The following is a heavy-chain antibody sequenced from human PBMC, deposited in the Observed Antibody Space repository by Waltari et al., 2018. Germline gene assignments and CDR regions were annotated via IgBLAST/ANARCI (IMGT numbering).Heavy chain of an antibody. Sequence: QVQLQQWGAGLLKPSETLSLTCAVYGGSFSGYYWSWIRQPPGKGLEWIGEINHSGSTNYNPSLKSRVTISVDTSKNQFSLKLSSVTAADTAVYYCARNRIAAASTDYWGQGTLVTVSS. CDR3: ARNRIAAASTDY. V-gene: IGHV4-34*01. CDR2: INHSGST. J-gene: IGHJ4*02. CDR1: GGSFSGYY. D-gene: IGHD6-13*01.